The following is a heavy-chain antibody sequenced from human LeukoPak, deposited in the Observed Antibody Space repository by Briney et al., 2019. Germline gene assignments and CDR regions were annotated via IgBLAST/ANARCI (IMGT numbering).Heavy chain of an antibody. CDR1: GFTFSSYW. CDR2: FNSDGITT. V-gene: IGHV3-74*01. Sequence: GGSLRLSCAASGFTFSSYWMHWVRQDPGKGLVWVSRFNSDGITTSYADSVKGRFTISRDNAKNSLYLQLYSLRAEDTAVYYCAKESYSSGWYLNHFDYWGQGTLVTVSS. CDR3: AKESYSSGWYLNHFDY. D-gene: IGHD6-19*01. J-gene: IGHJ4*02.